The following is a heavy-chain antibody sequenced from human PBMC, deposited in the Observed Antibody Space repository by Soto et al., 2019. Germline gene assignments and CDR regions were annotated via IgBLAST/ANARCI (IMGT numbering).Heavy chain of an antibody. J-gene: IGHJ4*02. CDR2: ISNSGRT. Sequence: SETLSLTCTVSGGSVRRGNYYWSWIRQFPGKGLEWIGYISNSGRTHYNPSLMSRITILVDTSKNQFFLELRSVTAADTALYYWARANCARGGYHPFFWRQEAVVPVS. D-gene: IGHD3-10*01. V-gene: IGHV4-31*03. CDR1: GGSVRRGNYY. CDR3: ARANCARGGYHPFF.